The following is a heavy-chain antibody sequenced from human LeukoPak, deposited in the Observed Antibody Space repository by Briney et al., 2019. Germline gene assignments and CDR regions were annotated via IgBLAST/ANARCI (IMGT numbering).Heavy chain of an antibody. Sequence: PGGSLRLSCAASGFIFSNAYMNWVRQAPGKGLEWVGRIKSQTDGETTDYAAPVKGRFTISRDDSENTVYLQMNGLRVDDTAVYYCARAYTNGDYLDYWGQGTLVTVSS. D-gene: IGHD4-17*01. V-gene: IGHV3-15*01. CDR1: GFIFSNAY. J-gene: IGHJ4*02. CDR2: IKSQTDGETT. CDR3: ARAYTNGDYLDY.